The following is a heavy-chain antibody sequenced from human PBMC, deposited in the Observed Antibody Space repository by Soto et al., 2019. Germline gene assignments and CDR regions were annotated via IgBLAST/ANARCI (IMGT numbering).Heavy chain of an antibody. CDR3: ARRSTVPDY. V-gene: IGHV4-34*01. D-gene: IGHD4-17*01. Sequence: SETLSLTCAVYGGSFSGYYWSWIRQPPGKGLEWIGEINHSGSTNYNPSLKSRVTISVDTSKNQFSLKLSSVTAADTAVYYCARRSTVPDYWGQGTLVTVSS. J-gene: IGHJ4*02. CDR2: INHSGST. CDR1: GGSFSGYY.